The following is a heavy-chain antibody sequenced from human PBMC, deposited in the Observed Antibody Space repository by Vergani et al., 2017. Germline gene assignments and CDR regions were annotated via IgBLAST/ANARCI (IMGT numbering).Heavy chain of an antibody. D-gene: IGHD5-18*01. CDR2: IYTSGST. V-gene: IGHV4-4*09. CDR3: ARQWGGVDTAMVLDY. CDR1: GGSISSYY. J-gene: IGHJ4*02. Sequence: QVQLQESGPGLVKPSETLSLTCTVSGGSISSYYWSWIRQPPGKGLEWVGYIYTSGSTNYNPSLKSRVTISVDTSKNQFSLKLSSVTAADTAVYYCARQWGGVDTAMVLDYWGQGTLVTVSS.